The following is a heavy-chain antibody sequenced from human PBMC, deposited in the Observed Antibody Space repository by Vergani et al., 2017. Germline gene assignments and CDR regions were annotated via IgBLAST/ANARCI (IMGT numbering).Heavy chain of an antibody. CDR2: IYPGDCDT. D-gene: IGHD2-21*02. CDR3: ARHGYCGGDCYSRFDP. Sequence: EVQLVQSGAEVKKPGESLKISCKGSGYSSISYWIGWVRQMPGKRLEWMGIIYPGDCDTRNSPSFQGQVTISADKSISTAYLQWSSLKSSDTAMYYCARHGYCGGDCYSRFDPWGQGTLVTVSS. V-gene: IGHV5-51*01. CDR1: GYSSISYW. J-gene: IGHJ5*02.